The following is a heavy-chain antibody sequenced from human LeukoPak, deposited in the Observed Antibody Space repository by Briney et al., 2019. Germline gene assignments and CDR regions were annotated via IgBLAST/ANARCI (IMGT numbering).Heavy chain of an antibody. Sequence: GGSLRLSCAAAGFTFSTYAMSWVRQAPGKGLEWVANLKQDGSEKHYLGSVKGRFTISRDNAKSSLYLQMDSLRAEDTAVYYCARDGPYSSSATHPPWGQGTLVTVSS. CDR3: ARDGPYSSSATHPP. CDR1: GFTFSTYA. D-gene: IGHD6-6*01. V-gene: IGHV3-7*03. J-gene: IGHJ5*02. CDR2: LKQDGSEK.